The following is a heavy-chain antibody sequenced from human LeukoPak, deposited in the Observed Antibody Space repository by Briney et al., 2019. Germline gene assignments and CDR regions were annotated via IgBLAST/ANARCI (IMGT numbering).Heavy chain of an antibody. CDR1: GGTFSSYA. V-gene: IGHV1-69*04. CDR2: IIPILGIA. CDR3: ARNVPEEMATIFYGMDV. J-gene: IGHJ6*02. Sequence: SVKVSCKASGGTFSSYAISWVRQAPGQGLEWMGRIIPILGIANYAQKFQGRVTITADKSTSTAYMELSSLRSEDTAVYYCARNVPEEMATIFYGMDVWGQGTTVTVSS. D-gene: IGHD5-12*01.